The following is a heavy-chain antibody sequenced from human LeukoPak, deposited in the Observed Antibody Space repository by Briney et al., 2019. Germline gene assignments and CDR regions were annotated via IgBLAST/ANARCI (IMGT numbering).Heavy chain of an antibody. V-gene: IGHV4-39*01. CDR1: GGSISSSSYY. CDR2: IYYSGST. Sequence: PSETLSLTCTVSGGSISSSSYYWGWNRQPPGKGLEWIGSIYYSGSTYYNPSLKSRVAISVDTSKNQFSLKLSSVTAADTAVYYCARLEGGAIDYWGQGTLVTVSS. CDR3: ARLEGGAIDY. D-gene: IGHD3-16*01. J-gene: IGHJ4*02.